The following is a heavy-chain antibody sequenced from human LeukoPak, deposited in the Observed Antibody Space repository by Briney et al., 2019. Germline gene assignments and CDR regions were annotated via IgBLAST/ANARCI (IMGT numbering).Heavy chain of an antibody. Sequence: SETLSLTCGVYGGSFSGYYWSWIRQPPGKGLEWIGEINHSGSTNYNPSLKSRVTISVDTSQNQFSLKLSSVTAADTAVYYCASTPIAAAGYNWFDPWGQGTLVTVSS. CDR2: INHSGST. J-gene: IGHJ5*02. D-gene: IGHD6-13*01. CDR1: GGSFSGYY. CDR3: ASTPIAAAGYNWFDP. V-gene: IGHV4-34*01.